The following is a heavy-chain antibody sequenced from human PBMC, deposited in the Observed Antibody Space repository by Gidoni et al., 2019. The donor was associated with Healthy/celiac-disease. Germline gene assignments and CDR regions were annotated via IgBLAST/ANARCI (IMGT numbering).Heavy chain of an antibody. CDR1: GLTFSNDC. CDR2: IKSKTDGRTT. Sequence: EVQLVESGGGLVKSAGSLTPSCAASGLTFSNDCLSWVRQVPGTGLEWVGRIKSKTDGRTTDYAAPVKGRFTISKNDSKNTLYLQMNSLKTEDAAVYYCKSSITMIVVVKDFDYWGQGTLVTVSS. J-gene: IGHJ4*02. CDR3: KSSITMIVVVKDFDY. V-gene: IGHV3-15*01. D-gene: IGHD3-22*01.